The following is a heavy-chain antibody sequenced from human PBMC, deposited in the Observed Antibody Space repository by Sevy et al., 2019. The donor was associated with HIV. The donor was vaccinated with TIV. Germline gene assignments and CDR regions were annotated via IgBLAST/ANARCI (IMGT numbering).Heavy chain of an antibody. CDR1: GFTFSRYW. CDR2: IKQDGGKK. CDR3: ARLRDDSSGFHLDY. J-gene: IGHJ4*02. V-gene: IGHV3-7*01. Sequence: GGSLRLSCAASGFTFSRYWMTWVRQAPGKGLEWVAKIKQDGGKKYSVDPVKGRFTISRAKATNSLYLQMNSLRAEDTAVYYWARLRDDSSGFHLDYWGQGTLVTVSS. D-gene: IGHD3-22*01.